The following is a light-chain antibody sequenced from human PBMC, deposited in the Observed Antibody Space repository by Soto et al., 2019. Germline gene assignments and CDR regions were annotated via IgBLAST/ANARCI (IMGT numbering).Light chain of an antibody. J-gene: IGKJ1*01. V-gene: IGKV1-5*01. CDR1: QSISSW. CDR3: QQYNSYWT. Sequence: DIQMTQSPSSLYASVGDRVTITCRASQSISSWLAWYQQKPGKAPKLLIYDASSLESGVPSRFSGSGSGTEFTLTISSLQPDDLATYYCQQYNSYWTFGQGTKVDI. CDR2: DAS.